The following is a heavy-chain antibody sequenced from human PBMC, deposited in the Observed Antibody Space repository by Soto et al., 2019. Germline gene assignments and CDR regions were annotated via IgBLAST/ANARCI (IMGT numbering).Heavy chain of an antibody. V-gene: IGHV4-39*01. Sequence: SETLSLTCTDSGGSISSSSYYWGWIRQPPGKGLEWLGSIYYSGSTYYNLSLKSRVTISVDTSKNQFSLKLSSVTAADTAVYYCATLRITIFGVVTQFGESFDCWGQVTLVSVSS. CDR1: GGSISSSSYY. J-gene: IGHJ4*02. D-gene: IGHD3-3*01. CDR3: ATLRITIFGVVTQFGESFDC. CDR2: IYYSGST.